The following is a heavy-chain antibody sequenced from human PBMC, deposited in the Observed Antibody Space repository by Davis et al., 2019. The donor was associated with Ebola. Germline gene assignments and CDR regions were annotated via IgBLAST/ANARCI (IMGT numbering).Heavy chain of an antibody. CDR1: GFTFSSYC. CDR2: IKQDGSEK. V-gene: IGHV3-7*01. D-gene: IGHD6-19*01. CDR3: ARRDGSSGWYNYYGMDV. J-gene: IGHJ6*02. Sequence: GESLKISCAASGFTFSSYCMSWVRQAPGKGLEWVANIKQDGSEKYYVDSVKGRFTISRDNAKNSLYLQMNSLRAEDTAVYYCARRDGSSGWYNYYGMDVWGQGTTVTVSS.